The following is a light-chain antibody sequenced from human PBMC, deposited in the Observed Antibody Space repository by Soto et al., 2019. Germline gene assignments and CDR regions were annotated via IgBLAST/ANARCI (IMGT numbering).Light chain of an antibody. J-gene: IGKJ1*01. CDR1: QGMRKD. CDR3: LHDYNYPRT. Sequence: AIQMTQSPSSLSASVGDRVTMTCRASQGMRKDLAWYQRKPGKAPKLLIYATSSLQSGVPSRFSGSGSGRDFTLTNSSLQPEDFATYYCLHDYNYPRTFGQGTKVEIK. CDR2: ATS. V-gene: IGKV1-6*02.